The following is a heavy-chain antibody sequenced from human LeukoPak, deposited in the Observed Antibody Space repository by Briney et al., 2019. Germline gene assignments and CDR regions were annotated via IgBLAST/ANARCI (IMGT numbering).Heavy chain of an antibody. V-gene: IGHV3-11*04. Sequence: GGSLRLSCAVSGFTFSDYYMSWIRQAPGKGLEWVSYISSSGSTIYYADSVKGRFTISRDNAKNSLFLQMNSLRAEDTAAYYCARGYYDFWSGYRAEYYFDYWGQGILVTVSS. CDR3: ARGYYDFWSGYRAEYYFDY. J-gene: IGHJ4*02. D-gene: IGHD3-3*01. CDR2: ISSSGSTI. CDR1: GFTFSDYY.